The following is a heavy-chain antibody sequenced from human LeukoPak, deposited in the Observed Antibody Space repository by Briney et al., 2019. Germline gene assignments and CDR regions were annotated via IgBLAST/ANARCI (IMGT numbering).Heavy chain of an antibody. Sequence: GGSLRLSCAASGFTFSSYGMHWVRQAPGKGLEGAAFIRYDGSNKYYADSVKGRFTISRDNSKNTLYLQMNSLRAEDTAVYYCAKVSVPAAIRSKFDYWGQGTLVTVSS. J-gene: IGHJ4*02. D-gene: IGHD2-2*01. CDR2: IRYDGSNK. V-gene: IGHV3-30*02. CDR1: GFTFSSYG. CDR3: AKVSVPAAIRSKFDY.